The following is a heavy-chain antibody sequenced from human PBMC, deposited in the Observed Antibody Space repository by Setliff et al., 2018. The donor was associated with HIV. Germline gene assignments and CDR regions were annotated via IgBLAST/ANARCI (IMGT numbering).Heavy chain of an antibody. Sequence: SETLSLTCTLYGGSLTNYYWTWIRQSPEKGLEWIGEIVDSGSTNYSPSLESRVTISVDTSNNQFSLRLRSVTAADTAVYYCARHDGTYCGGDCYLLGYFDLWGRGTLVTVSS. D-gene: IGHD2-21*02. J-gene: IGHJ2*01. CDR3: ARHDGTYCGGDCYLLGYFDL. CDR1: GGSLTNYY. V-gene: IGHV4-59*08. CDR2: IVDSGST.